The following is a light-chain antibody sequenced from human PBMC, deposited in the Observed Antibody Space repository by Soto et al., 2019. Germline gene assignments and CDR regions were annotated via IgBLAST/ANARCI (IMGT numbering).Light chain of an antibody. CDR2: DAS. V-gene: IGKV1-5*01. CDR1: QSISTW. CDR3: QQYNSYSLT. J-gene: IGKJ1*01. Sequence: DIQMTQSPSTLSASVGDRVTITFRASQSISTWLAWYQQKPGKAPKLLIYDASIFQSGVPSRFSGSGSGTEFTLTISSLQPDDFATYYCQQYNSYSLTFGQGTKV.